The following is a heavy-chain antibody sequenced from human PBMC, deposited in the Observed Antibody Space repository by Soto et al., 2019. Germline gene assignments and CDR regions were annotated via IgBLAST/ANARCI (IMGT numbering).Heavy chain of an antibody. D-gene: IGHD4-17*01. Sequence: EAELVESGGGLVKPGGSLRLSCAASGYTFSRYSMNWVRQAPGKGLEWVSSISSSSSYIYYADSVKGRFTISRDNAKNSLYLQMNSLRAQDTAVYYCGLTVTTYYYYGMDVWGQGTTVTVSS. CDR2: ISSSSSYI. J-gene: IGHJ6*02. V-gene: IGHV3-21*01. CDR1: GYTFSRYS. CDR3: GLTVTTYYYYGMDV.